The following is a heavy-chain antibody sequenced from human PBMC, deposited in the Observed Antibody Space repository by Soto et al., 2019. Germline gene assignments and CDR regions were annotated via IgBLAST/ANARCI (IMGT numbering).Heavy chain of an antibody. Sequence: VHLVESGGGVVRPGRSLRLSCSASGFTLSNYSMHWVRQAPGKGLEWVAVMSYFGHKEYYAESVKGRFTISRDNSNNTLYLQMHSLTAEDTAAYYCAKEENYGDFEGDYFDYWGQGTMVTVSS. CDR2: MSYFGHKE. CDR1: GFTLSNYS. V-gene: IGHV3-30*18. D-gene: IGHD4-17*01. J-gene: IGHJ4*02. CDR3: AKEENYGDFEGDYFDY.